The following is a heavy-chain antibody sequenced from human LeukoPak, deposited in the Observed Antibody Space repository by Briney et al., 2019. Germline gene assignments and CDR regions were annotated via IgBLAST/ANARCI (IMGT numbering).Heavy chain of an antibody. D-gene: IGHD6-19*01. CDR3: ARVTDSSGWYWYFDY. V-gene: IGHV3-33*01. Sequence: GGSLRLSCAASGFTFSSYGMHWVRQAPGKGLEWVAVIWYDGSNKYYADSVKGRLTISRDNSKNTLYLQMNSLRAEDTAVYYCARVTDSSGWYWYFDYWGQGTLVTVSS. CDR2: IWYDGSNK. J-gene: IGHJ4*02. CDR1: GFTFSSYG.